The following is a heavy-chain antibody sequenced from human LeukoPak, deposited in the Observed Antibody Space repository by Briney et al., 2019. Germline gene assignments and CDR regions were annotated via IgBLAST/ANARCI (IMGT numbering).Heavy chain of an antibody. J-gene: IGHJ4*02. Sequence: SETLSLTCNVSGYSISRGYYWGWIRQPPGQGLEWIASIHESGDTFYNPSLKSRLSISVDTSKNEFSLRLTSVTATDPAIYYCARSEVGDFGHWGQGTLVTVSS. CDR1: GYSISRGYY. D-gene: IGHD1-26*01. CDR3: ARSEVGDFGH. CDR2: IHESGDT. V-gene: IGHV4-38-2*02.